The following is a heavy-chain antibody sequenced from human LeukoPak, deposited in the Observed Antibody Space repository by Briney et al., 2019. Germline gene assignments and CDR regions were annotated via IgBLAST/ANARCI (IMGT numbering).Heavy chain of an antibody. J-gene: IGHJ4*02. CDR3: AKVVSGDYGHQFDY. CDR2: IWYDGSNK. CDR1: GFTFSSYG. Sequence: GGSLRLSCAASGFTFSSYGMHWVRQAPGKGLEWVAVIWYDGSNKYYADSVKGRFTISRDNSKNTLYLQMNSLRVEDTAVYYCAKVVSGDYGHQFDYWGQGTLVTVSS. D-gene: IGHD4-17*01. V-gene: IGHV3-33*06.